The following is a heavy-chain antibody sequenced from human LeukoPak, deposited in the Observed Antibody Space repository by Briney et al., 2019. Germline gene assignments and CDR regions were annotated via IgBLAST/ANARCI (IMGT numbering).Heavy chain of an antibody. CDR3: ARGLGEGYPDT. CDR1: GGSFNGFY. J-gene: IGHJ5*02. V-gene: IGHV4-34*01. Sequence: SETLSPTCAVHGGSFNGFYWTWMRQAPGKGPEWIGEINHSRGTSYTASLWSRVTISQDTSKNQFSLKLTSVTAADTAVYYCARGLGEGYPDTWGQGTLVIVSS. CDR2: INHSRGT. D-gene: IGHD5-24*01.